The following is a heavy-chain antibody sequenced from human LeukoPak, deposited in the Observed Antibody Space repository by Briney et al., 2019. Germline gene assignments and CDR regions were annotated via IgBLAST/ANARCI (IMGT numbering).Heavy chain of an antibody. CDR1: GYSFTNYW. J-gene: IGHJ4*02. V-gene: IGHV5-51*01. CDR3: ARQNYDFWSGYYDFDY. Sequence: GESLKISCKGSGYSFTNYWIGWVRQMPGKGLEWMGIIYPGDSDTKYSPSFQGQVTISADKSISTAYLQWSSLKASGTAMYYCARQNYDFWSGYYDFDYWGQGTLVTVSS. D-gene: IGHD3-3*01. CDR2: IYPGDSDT.